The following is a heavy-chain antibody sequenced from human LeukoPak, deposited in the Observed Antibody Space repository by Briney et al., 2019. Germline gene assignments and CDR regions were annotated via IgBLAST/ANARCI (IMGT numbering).Heavy chain of an antibody. CDR3: ARDIQWLVPGY. J-gene: IGHJ4*02. Sequence: GGSLRLSCAASGFTFSSYSMNWDRQAPGKGLEWVSSISSSSSYIYYADSVKGRFTISRDNAKNSLYLQMNSLRAEDTAVYYCARDIQWLVPGYWGQGTLVTVSS. D-gene: IGHD6-19*01. CDR2: ISSSSSYI. CDR1: GFTFSSYS. V-gene: IGHV3-21*01.